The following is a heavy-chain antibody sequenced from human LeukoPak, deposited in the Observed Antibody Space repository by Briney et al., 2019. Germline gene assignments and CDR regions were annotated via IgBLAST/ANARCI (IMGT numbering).Heavy chain of an antibody. Sequence: NSSETLSLTCTVSGGSISSSSYYWGWFRQPPGKGLEWIGYIYYSGSTNYNPSLKSRVTISVDTSTNQFSLKLSSVTAADTAAYYCARGGAACMDLCWFDPWGQGTLVTVSS. CDR2: IYYSGST. D-gene: IGHD1-26*01. CDR1: GGSISSSSYY. J-gene: IGHJ5*02. CDR3: ARGGAACMDLCWFDP. V-gene: IGHV4-61*05.